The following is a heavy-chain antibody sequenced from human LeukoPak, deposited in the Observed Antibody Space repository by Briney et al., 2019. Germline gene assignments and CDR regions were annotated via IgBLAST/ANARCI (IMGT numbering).Heavy chain of an antibody. CDR3: ARGLLAVAGTAPFDY. CDR1: GYTFTSYG. Sequence: ASVKVSCKASGYTFTSYGISWVRQAPGQGLEWMGWISAYNGNTSYAQKLQGRVTMTTDTSTSTAYMELRSLRSDDTAVYYCARGLLAVAGTAPFDYWGQGTLVTVFS. J-gene: IGHJ4*02. CDR2: ISAYNGNT. V-gene: IGHV1-18*01. D-gene: IGHD6-19*01.